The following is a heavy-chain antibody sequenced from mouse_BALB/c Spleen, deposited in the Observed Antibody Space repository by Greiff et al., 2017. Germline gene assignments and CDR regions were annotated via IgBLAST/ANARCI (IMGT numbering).Heavy chain of an antibody. J-gene: IGHJ4*01. CDR2: ISSGGGST. V-gene: IGHV5-12-1*01. Sequence: EVQRVESGGGLVKPGGSLKLSCAASGFAFSSYDMSWVRQTPEKRLEWVAYISSGGGSTYYPDTVKGRFTISRDNAKNTLYLQMSSLKSEDTAMYYCAKYAMDYWGQGTSVTVSS. CDR1: GFAFSSYD. CDR3: AKYAMDY.